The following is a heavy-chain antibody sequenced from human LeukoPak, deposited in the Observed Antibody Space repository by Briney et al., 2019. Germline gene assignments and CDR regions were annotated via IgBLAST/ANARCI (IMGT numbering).Heavy chain of an antibody. Sequence: SQTLSLTCAISGDSVSSNSAAWNWIRQSPSRGLEWLGRTYYRSKWYNDYAVSVKSRITINPDTSRNQFSLQLNSVTPADTAVYYCARAAYSLVFYYFDYWGQGTLVTVSS. CDR3: ARAAYSLVFYYFDY. J-gene: IGHJ4*02. D-gene: IGHD5-18*01. V-gene: IGHV6-1*01. CDR1: GDSVSSNSAA. CDR2: TYYRSKWYN.